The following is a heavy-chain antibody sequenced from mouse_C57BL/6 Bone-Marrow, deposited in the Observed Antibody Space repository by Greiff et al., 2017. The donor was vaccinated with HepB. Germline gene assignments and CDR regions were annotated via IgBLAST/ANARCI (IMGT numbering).Heavy chain of an antibody. CDR3: ARRASLLSEFAY. V-gene: IGHV1-50*01. CDR1: GYTFTSYW. D-gene: IGHD3-1*01. CDR2: IDPSDSYS. J-gene: IGHJ3*01. Sequence: QVQLKQSGAEFVKPGASVKLSCKASGYTFTSYWMQWVKQRPGQGLEWIGEIDPSDSYSNYNQKFKGKATLTVDTSSSTAYMQLSSLTSEDSAVYYCARRASLLSEFAYWGQGTRVTVSA.